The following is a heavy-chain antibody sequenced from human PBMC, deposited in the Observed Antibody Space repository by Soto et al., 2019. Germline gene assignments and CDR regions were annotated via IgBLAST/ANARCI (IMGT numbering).Heavy chain of an antibody. V-gene: IGHV1-46*01. CDR3: ARGRGGSYGMDV. J-gene: IGHJ6*02. Sequence: QVQVVQSGAEVKKPGASVKVSCKSSGYTFTSYFMHWVRQAPGQGLEWMGIMRRSGGSATYAQKFQGRVTMTRDTSTNTDYMDLSSLTSEDTAVYYCARGRGGSYGMDVWGQGTTVTVAS. D-gene: IGHD1-26*01. CDR1: GYTFTSYF. CDR2: MRRSGGSA.